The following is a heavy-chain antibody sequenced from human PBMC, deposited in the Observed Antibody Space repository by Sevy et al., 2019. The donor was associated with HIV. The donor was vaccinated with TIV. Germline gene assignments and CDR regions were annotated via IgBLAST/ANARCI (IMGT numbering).Heavy chain of an antibody. V-gene: IGHV3-23*01. CDR1: GFNFNTFA. J-gene: IGHJ4*02. CDR3: VKEGEGSHYHSSGSFGL. D-gene: IGHD3-22*01. CDR2: ISGSCYST. Sequence: GWSLRLSCAASGFNFNTFAMSCVRQAPGKGLEWVSAISGSCYSTYYANSVKGRFTISRDNSKNTLYLQMNSLRAEDTAIYYCVKEGEGSHYHSSGSFGLWGQGTAVTVSS.